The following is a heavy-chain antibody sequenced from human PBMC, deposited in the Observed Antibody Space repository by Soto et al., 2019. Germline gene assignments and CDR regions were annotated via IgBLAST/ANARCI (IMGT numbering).Heavy chain of an antibody. CDR1: GFSCSTFE. V-gene: IGHV3-23*01. CDR2: ISDDSSRT. J-gene: IGHJ4*02. D-gene: IGHD2-15*01. Sequence: EVKLLESGGGLVQPGGSLRLSCAASGFSCSTFEMSWVRQAPGRVLEWVSFISDDSSRTYYADAVKGRFTISRDNSNYTLYLQMNSLTAEDTAVYACVKGGWLDFWGQGTLVTVSS. CDR3: VKGGWLDF.